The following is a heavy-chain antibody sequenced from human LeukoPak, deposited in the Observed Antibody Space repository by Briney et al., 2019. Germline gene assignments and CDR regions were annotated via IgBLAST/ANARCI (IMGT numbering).Heavy chain of an antibody. CDR2: FDPEDGET. Sequence: ASVKASCKVSGYTLTELSMHWVRQAPGKGLEWMGGFDPEDGETIYAQKFQGRVTMTEDTSTDTAYMELCSLRSEDTAVYYCATAGANDYSNPFDYWGQGTLVTVSS. J-gene: IGHJ4*02. V-gene: IGHV1-24*01. CDR3: ATAGANDYSNPFDY. D-gene: IGHD4-11*01. CDR1: GYTLTELS.